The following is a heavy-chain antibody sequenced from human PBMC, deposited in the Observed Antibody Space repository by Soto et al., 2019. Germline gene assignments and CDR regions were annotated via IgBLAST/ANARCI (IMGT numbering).Heavy chain of an antibody. V-gene: IGHV4-59*01. CDR2: IFYSGST. CDR3: ARGTTGPRYYYYHYMDV. D-gene: IGHD1-1*01. J-gene: IGHJ6*03. CDR1: GGSITSYS. Sequence: ASETLSLTCTVSGGSITSYSWSWLRQPPGKGLEWVGSIFYSGSTNYNPSLESRVAISIDTSKNQVSLKLDSVTAADTAVYYCARGTTGPRYYYYHYMDVWGKGTTVTVSS.